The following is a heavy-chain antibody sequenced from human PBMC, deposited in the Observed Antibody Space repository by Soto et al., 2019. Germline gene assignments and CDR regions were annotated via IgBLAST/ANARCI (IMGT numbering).Heavy chain of an antibody. CDR3: ARGPTEYYDNSANYFLDY. CDR1: GYTFITYG. CDR2: ISTYNGNT. V-gene: IGHV1-18*01. Sequence: QVQLVQSGAEVKKPGASVKVSCKASGYTFITYGVSWLRQAPGQGLDWLGWISTYNGNTRYAERLQGRVTMTTDTTTNTAYMEQRNLRSDDTAVYYCARGPTEYYDNSANYFLDYWGQGTLVTVSS. D-gene: IGHD3-22*01. J-gene: IGHJ4*02.